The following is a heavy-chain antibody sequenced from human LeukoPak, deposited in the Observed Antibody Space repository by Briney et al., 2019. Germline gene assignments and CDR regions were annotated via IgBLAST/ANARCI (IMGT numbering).Heavy chain of an antibody. CDR2: IHSDGSST. CDR1: GFTFSYYW. D-gene: IGHD4-17*01. V-gene: IGHV3-74*01. J-gene: IGHJ4*02. CDR3: ARASDPYGDYGGSIDY. Sequence: GGSLRLSCAASGFTFSYYWMHWARQVPGKGLVWVSRIHSDGSSTTYADSVKGRFTISRDNAKNTLYLQMNNLRAEDTAVYYCARASDPYGDYGGSIDYWGQGTLVTVSS.